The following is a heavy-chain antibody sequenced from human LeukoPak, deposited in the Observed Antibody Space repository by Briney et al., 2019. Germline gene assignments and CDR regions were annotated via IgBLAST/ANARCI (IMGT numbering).Heavy chain of an antibody. V-gene: IGHV3-23*01. CDR3: AKDLAQSQLMNWFDP. CDR2: ISGSGGST. CDR1: GFTFSSYA. D-gene: IGHD2-2*01. J-gene: IGHJ5*02. Sequence: GGSLRLSCAASGFTFSSYAMSWVRQAPGKGLEWVSAISGSGGSTYYADSVKGRFTISRDNSKNTLYLQMNSLRAEDTAVYYCAKDLAQSQLMNWFDPWGQGTLVTVSS.